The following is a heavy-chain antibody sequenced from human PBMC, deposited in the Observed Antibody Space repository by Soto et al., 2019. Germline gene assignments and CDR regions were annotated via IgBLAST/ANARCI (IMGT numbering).Heavy chain of an antibody. CDR3: ARDGNIGDTPKFDP. J-gene: IGHJ5*02. CDR1: GGTFSSYA. Sequence: SVKVSCKASGGTFSSYAISWVRQAPGQGLEWMGGIIPIFGTANYAQKFQGRVTITADESTSTAYMELSSLRSEDTAVYYCARDGNIGDTPKFDPCGPGTLVTVSS. D-gene: IGHD4-17*01. CDR2: IIPIFGTA. V-gene: IGHV1-69*13.